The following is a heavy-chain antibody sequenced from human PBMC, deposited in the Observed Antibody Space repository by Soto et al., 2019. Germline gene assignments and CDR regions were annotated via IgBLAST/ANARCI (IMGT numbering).Heavy chain of an antibody. D-gene: IGHD6-6*01. CDR1: GYTFTSYY. J-gene: IGHJ6*01. CDR2: INPSGGST. V-gene: IGHV1-46*01. Sequence: ASVKVSCKASGYTFTSYYMHWVRQAPVQGLEWMGIINPSGGSTSYAQKFQGRVTMTRDTSTSTVYMELSSLRSEDTAVYYCARDREQLMAGAPYYSYYGMDVWGQGTTVTVSS. CDR3: ARDREQLMAGAPYYSYYGMDV.